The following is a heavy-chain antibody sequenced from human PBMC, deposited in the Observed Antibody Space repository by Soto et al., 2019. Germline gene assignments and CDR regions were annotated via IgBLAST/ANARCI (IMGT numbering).Heavy chain of an antibody. CDR2: IYWNDDK. CDR3: AHAVGGGNSAYFQS. CDR1: GFSLSTSGVG. J-gene: IGHJ1*01. D-gene: IGHD3-16*01. V-gene: IGHV2-5*01. Sequence: ITLKESGPTLVKPTQTLTLTCTFPGFSLSTSGVGVGWIRQPPGKDLEWLAVIYWNDDKRYSPSLESRLTITKDTSKNQVALTMTTMDPVDTSTYYCAHAVGGGNSAYFQSWGQGTLVTVSS.